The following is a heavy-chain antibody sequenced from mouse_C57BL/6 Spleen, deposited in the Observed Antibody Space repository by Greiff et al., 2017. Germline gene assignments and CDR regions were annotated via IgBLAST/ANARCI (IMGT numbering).Heavy chain of an antibody. CDR3: SYDYGFAY. J-gene: IGHJ3*01. CDR1: GYSITSGYY. V-gene: IGHV3-6*01. CDR2: ISYDGSN. Sequence: EVQLQESGPGLMKPSQSLSLTCSVTGYSITSGYYWNWIRQFPGNKLEWMGYISYDGSNNYNPSLKNRISITRDTSKNQFFLKLNSVTTEDTATYYCSYDYGFAYWGQGTLVTVSA. D-gene: IGHD2-4*01.